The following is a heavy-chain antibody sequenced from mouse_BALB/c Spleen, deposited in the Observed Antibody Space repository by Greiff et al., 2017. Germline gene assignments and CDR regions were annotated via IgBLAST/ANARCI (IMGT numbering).Heavy chain of an antibody. Sequence: EVKLVESGGGLVKPGGSLKLSCAASGFTFSSYAMSWVRQTPEKRLEWVASISSGGSTYYPDSVKGRFTISRDNARNILYLQMSSLRSEDTAMYHCARDLYYYGSAYWYFDVWGAGTTVTVSS. CDR1: GFTFSSYA. J-gene: IGHJ1*01. D-gene: IGHD1-1*01. CDR3: ARDLYYYGSAYWYFDV. V-gene: IGHV5-6-5*01. CDR2: ISSGGST.